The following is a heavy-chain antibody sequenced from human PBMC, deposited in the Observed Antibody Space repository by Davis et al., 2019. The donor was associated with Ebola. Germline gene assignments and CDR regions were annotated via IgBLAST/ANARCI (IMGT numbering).Heavy chain of an antibody. J-gene: IGHJ5*02. CDR1: GGSISSSSYY. V-gene: IGHV4-39*07. Sequence: PSETLSLTCTVSGGSISSSSYYWGWIRQPPGKGLEWIGSIYYSGSTYYNPSLKSRVTISVDTSKKQFSLKLSSVTAADTAVYYCARDDGIAVAGTTFNWFDPWGQGTLVTVSS. CDR3: ARDDGIAVAGTTFNWFDP. D-gene: IGHD6-19*01. CDR2: IYYSGST.